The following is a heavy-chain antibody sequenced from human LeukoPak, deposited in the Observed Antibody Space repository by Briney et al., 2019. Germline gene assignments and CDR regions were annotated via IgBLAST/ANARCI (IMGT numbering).Heavy chain of an antibody. CDR3: ASSIAAAGTLSDY. V-gene: IGHV1-2*02. CDR1: GYTFTGYY. D-gene: IGHD6-13*01. CDR2: INPNSGGT. J-gene: IGHJ4*02. Sequence: ASVKVSCKASGYTFTGYYMHWVRQAPGQGLEWMGWINPNSGGTNYAQKFQGRVTMTRDTSISTAYMELSRLRSDDTAVYYCASSIAAAGTLSDYWGQGTLVTVSS.